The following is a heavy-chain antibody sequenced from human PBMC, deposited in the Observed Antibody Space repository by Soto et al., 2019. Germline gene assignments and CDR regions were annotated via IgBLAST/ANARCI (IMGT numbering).Heavy chain of an antibody. Sequence: ASVKVSCKASGYTFTSYGISWVRQAPGQGLEWMGWISAYNGNTNYAQKLQGRVTMTTDTSTGTAYMELRSLRSDDTAVYYCARDRRPDSYDSRGYPQPWYFDYWGQGTMVTV. D-gene: IGHD3-22*01. CDR3: ARDRRPDSYDSRGYPQPWYFDY. V-gene: IGHV1-18*04. CDR1: GYTFTSYG. CDR2: ISAYNGNT. J-gene: IGHJ4*02.